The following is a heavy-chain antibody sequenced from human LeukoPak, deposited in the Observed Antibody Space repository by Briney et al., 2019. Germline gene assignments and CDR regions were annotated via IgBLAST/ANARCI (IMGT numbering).Heavy chain of an antibody. CDR2: INPNSGGT. CDR3: ARDSIPALHLGELSLSTIPG. D-gene: IGHD3-16*02. J-gene: IGHJ4*02. CDR1: GYTFTGYY. V-gene: IGHV1-2*02. Sequence: GASVKVSCKASGYTFTGYYMHWVRQAPGQGLEWMGWINPNSGGTNYAQKFQGRVTMTRDTSISTAYMELSRLRSDDTAVYYCARDSIPALHLGELSLSTIPGWGQGTLVTVSS.